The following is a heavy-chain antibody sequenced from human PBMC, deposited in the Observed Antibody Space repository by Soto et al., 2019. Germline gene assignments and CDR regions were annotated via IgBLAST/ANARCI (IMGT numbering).Heavy chain of an antibody. V-gene: IGHV3-53*04. Sequence: EVQLVESGGGLVQPGGSLRLSCAASGFTVSSNYMSWVRQAPGKGLEWVSVIYSGGSTYYADSVKGRFTISRHNAKNTLYLQMNSLSAEDTAVYYCARGKILTDYHGGQGTLVTVSS. CDR3: ARGKILTDYH. J-gene: IGHJ4*02. D-gene: IGHD3-9*01. CDR2: IYSGGST. CDR1: GFTVSSNY.